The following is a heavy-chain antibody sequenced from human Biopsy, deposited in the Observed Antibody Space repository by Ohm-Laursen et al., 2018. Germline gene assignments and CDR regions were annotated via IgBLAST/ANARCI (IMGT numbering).Heavy chain of an antibody. V-gene: IGHV3-48*01. Sequence: SLRLSCAASGFDFNGFSMTWVRQAPGKGLEWVSYISSTSRTTYYADSVKGRFTVSRDNAHNSLYLQMNSLRAEDTAVYYCARDWGGSYFDYWGQGTLVTVSS. CDR1: GFDFNGFS. J-gene: IGHJ4*02. CDR2: ISSTSRTT. CDR3: ARDWGGSYFDY. D-gene: IGHD3-16*01.